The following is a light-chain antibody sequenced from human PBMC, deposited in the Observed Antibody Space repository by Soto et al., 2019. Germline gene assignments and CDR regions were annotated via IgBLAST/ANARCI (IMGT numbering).Light chain of an antibody. CDR1: QSVSTN. CDR3: QQYNNWPLT. CDR2: GAS. V-gene: IGKV3-15*01. J-gene: IGKJ4*01. Sequence: EVVVTQSPATLSVSPGERVTLSCRASQSVSTNLAWYQQKPGQAPRHLISGASTRATDIPARFSGSGSGTEFTLTISSLQSEDLAVYYCQQYNNWPLTVGGGTKVEIK.